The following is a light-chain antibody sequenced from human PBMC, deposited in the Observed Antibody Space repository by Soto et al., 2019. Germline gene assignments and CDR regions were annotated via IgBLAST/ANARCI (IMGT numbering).Light chain of an antibody. V-gene: IGKV1-5*03. J-gene: IGKJ1*01. CDR2: KAY. CDR3: QQYNNYWT. CDR1: QSISYW. Sequence: DIQMTQSPSTLSASVGDRVTITCRASQSISYWLAWYQQKPGKAPNLLIYKAYSLESGVPSRVSGSGSGTEFTLTISSLQPDDFATYYCQQYNNYWTFGQGTKVEIK.